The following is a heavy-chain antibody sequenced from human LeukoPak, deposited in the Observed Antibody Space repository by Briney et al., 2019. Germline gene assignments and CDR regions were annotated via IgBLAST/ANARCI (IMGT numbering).Heavy chain of an antibody. V-gene: IGHV3-48*01. J-gene: IGHJ6*03. CDR1: GFNFIDYS. Sequence: GGSLRLSCAASGFNFIDYSMNWVRQAPGKGLEWISYIGISSGNTKYADSVKGRFTISRDKARNSLYLQMNSLRVEDTAVYYCAKEGRDYYYYYYMDVWGKGTTVTVSS. CDR3: AKEGRDYYYYYYMDV. CDR2: IGISSGNT.